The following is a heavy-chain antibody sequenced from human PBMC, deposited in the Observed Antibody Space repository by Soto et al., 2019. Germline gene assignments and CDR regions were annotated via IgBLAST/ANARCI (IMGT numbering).Heavy chain of an antibody. CDR2: ISYDGSNK. CDR1: GFTFSSYG. D-gene: IGHD6-13*01. Sequence: GSLRLSCAASGFTFSSYGMHWVRQAPGKGLEWVAVISYDGSNKYYADSVKGRFTISRDNSKNTMYLQMNNLRAEDTGVYYCAKGLTNGRWYAEDWGQGTLVTVSS. CDR3: AKGLTNGRWYAED. J-gene: IGHJ4*02. V-gene: IGHV3-30*18.